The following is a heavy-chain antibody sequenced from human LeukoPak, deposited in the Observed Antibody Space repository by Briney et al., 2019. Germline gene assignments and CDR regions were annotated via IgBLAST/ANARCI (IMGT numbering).Heavy chain of an antibody. D-gene: IGHD6-19*01. Sequence: SETLSLTCTVSGGSISCYYWSWIRQPPGKGLEWIGYIYYSGSTNYNPSLKSRVTISVDTSKNQFSLKLSSVTTADTAVYYCARPAVAAPGWYFDLWGRGTLVTVSS. V-gene: IGHV4-59*08. CDR3: ARPAVAAPGWYFDL. J-gene: IGHJ2*01. CDR1: GGSISCYY. CDR2: IYYSGST.